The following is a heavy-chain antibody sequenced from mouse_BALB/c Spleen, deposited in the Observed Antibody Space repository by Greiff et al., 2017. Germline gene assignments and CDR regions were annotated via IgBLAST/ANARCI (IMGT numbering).Heavy chain of an antibody. CDR3: ARHRDPLYLDY. CDR1: GFAFSSYD. V-gene: IGHV5-12-1*01. CDR2: ISSGGGST. J-gene: IGHJ2*01. Sequence: EVQGVESGGGLVKPGGSLKLSCAASGFAFSSYDMSWVRQTPEKRLEWVAYISSGGGSTYYPDTVKGRFTISRDNAKNTLYLQMSSLKSEDTAMYYCARHRDPLYLDYWGQGTTLTVSS. D-gene: IGHD3-3*01.